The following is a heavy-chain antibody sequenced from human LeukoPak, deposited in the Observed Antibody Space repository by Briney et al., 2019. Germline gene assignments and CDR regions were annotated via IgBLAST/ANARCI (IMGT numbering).Heavy chain of an antibody. Sequence: GGSLRLSCTVSGFTFVDYARSWVRQAPGKGLEWVGFIRSKAYGGTTEYAASVKGRFTISRDDSKSIAYLHMSSLKTEDTAVYYCSIPCSTYCGDYYFNYWGQGTLVTVSS. CDR3: SIPCSTYCGDYYFNY. CDR2: IRSKAYGGTT. D-gene: IGHD2-2*01. CDR1: GFTFVDYA. J-gene: IGHJ4*02. V-gene: IGHV3-49*04.